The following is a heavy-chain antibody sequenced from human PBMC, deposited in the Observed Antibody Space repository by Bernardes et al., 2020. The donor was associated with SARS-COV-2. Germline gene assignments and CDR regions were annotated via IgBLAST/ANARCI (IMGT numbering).Heavy chain of an antibody. D-gene: IGHD3-16*02. V-gene: IGHV3-15*01. J-gene: IGHJ6*02. Sequence: GSLRLSCAASGFTFSNAWMSWVRQAPGKGLEWVGRIKSKTDGGTTDYAAPVKGRFTISRDDSKNTLYLQMNSLKTEDTAVYYCTTYLRLGELSLYPYYYYGMDVWGQGTTVTVSS. CDR2: IKSKTDGGTT. CDR1: GFTFSNAW. CDR3: TTYLRLGELSLYPYYYYGMDV.